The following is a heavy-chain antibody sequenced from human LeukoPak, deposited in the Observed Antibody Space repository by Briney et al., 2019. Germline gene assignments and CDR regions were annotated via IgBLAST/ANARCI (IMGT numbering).Heavy chain of an antibody. Sequence: TSETLSLTCTVSGGSISSYYWSWIRQPPGKGLEWIGYIYYSGSTNYNPSLKSRVTISVDTSKNQFSLKLSSVTAADTAVYYCARTASRWYLFDDWGQGTLVTVSS. CDR2: IYYSGST. CDR1: GGSISSYY. J-gene: IGHJ4*02. V-gene: IGHV4-59*01. D-gene: IGHD2-15*01. CDR3: ARTASRWYLFDD.